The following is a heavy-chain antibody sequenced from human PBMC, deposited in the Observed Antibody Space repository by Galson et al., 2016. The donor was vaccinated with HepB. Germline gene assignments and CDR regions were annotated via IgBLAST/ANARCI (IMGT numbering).Heavy chain of an antibody. CDR2: ISSSSSYI. Sequence: SLRLSCAASGFTFSSYSMNWVRQAPGKGLEWVSSISSSSSYIYYADSVKGRFTISRDNAKNSLYLQMNSLRAEDTAVYYCARDYYDSSGYCYFDYWGQGTLVTVSS. CDR1: GFTFSSYS. J-gene: IGHJ4*02. D-gene: IGHD3-22*01. V-gene: IGHV3-21*01. CDR3: ARDYYDSSGYCYFDY.